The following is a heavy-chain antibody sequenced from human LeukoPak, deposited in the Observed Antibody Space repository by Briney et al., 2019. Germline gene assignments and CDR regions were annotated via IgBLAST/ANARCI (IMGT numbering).Heavy chain of an antibody. Sequence: GGSLRLSCAASGFTFSRYWMSWVRQAPGKGLERVANIKEDGSEKYYVDSVKGRFTISRDDVKNSLSLQMNSLRAEDTAVYYCARVRITRDAFDIWGQGTMVTVSS. CDR1: GFTFSRYW. CDR3: ARVRITRDAFDI. CDR2: IKEDGSEK. V-gene: IGHV3-7*05. D-gene: IGHD2-15*01. J-gene: IGHJ3*02.